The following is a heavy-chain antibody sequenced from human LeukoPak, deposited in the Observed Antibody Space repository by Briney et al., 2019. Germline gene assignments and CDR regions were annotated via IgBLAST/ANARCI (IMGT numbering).Heavy chain of an antibody. J-gene: IGHJ6*02. CDR1: GYTFTGYY. V-gene: IGHV1-2*02. CDR2: INPDTGGT. Sequence: ASVKVSCKASGYTFTGYYMHWVRQAPGQGLEWKGWINPDTGGTNYAQKFQGRVTMTRDTSISTAYMELSGLRSDDTAVYYCAREGVVKGTDVWGQGTTVTVSS. CDR3: AREGVVKGTDV.